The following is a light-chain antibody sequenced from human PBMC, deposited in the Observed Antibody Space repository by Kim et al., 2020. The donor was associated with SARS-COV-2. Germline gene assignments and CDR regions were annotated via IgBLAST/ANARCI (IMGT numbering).Light chain of an antibody. J-gene: IGKJ1*01. CDR1: QTIRGDF. Sequence: EIVLTQSPGTLSLSPGERATLSCRASQTIRGDFLSWYQQKPGQATRLLIYTASTRAAGIPDRFSGSGSGTDFTLTISRLEPEDFAMYYCQQYSGTWTFGQGTKVDIK. CDR3: QQYSGTWT. CDR2: TAS. V-gene: IGKV3-20*01.